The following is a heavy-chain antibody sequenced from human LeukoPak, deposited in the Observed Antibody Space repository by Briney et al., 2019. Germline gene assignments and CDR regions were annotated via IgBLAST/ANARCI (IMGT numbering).Heavy chain of an antibody. V-gene: IGHV3-74*01. CDR2: IDGDGSDP. CDR1: GFTFSDYW. D-gene: IGHD1-26*01. J-gene: IGHJ6*02. CDR3: ARVKLGTTRPGLDV. Sequence: GGSLRLSCAASGFTFSDYWMHWVRQAPGKGLVWVSRIDGDGSDPSYADPVRGRFTISRDNAKNTLYLQMNSLRAEDTAMYYCARVKLGTTRPGLDVWGQGTTVTVSS.